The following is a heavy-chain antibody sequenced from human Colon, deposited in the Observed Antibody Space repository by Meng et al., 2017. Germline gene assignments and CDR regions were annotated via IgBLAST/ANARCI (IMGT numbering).Heavy chain of an antibody. V-gene: IGHV4-61*08. CDR1: GGSVTITGYY. D-gene: IGHD6-19*01. Sequence: VRLRDSGPGLWRPSETLSLTCTVSGGSVTITGYYWSWIRQSPGKGLEWIGYIYYTGTTNYNPSLKSRVTISVDTSKNQFSLKLSSVTPADTAVYFCARDNLLTSGSRFCFDYWGQGALVTVSS. J-gene: IGHJ4*02. CDR3: ARDNLLTSGSRFCFDY. CDR2: IYYTGTT.